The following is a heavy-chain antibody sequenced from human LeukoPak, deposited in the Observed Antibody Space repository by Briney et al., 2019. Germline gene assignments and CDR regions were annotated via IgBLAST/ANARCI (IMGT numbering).Heavy chain of an antibody. J-gene: IGHJ4*02. D-gene: IGHD3-16*02. CDR1: GGSFSSSDYY. CDR3: ASLARSWGSYRVLPNSDY. CDR2: IYYSGST. Sequence: PSETLSLTCTVSGGSFSSSDYYWGWLRQPPGKGLEWIGSIYYSGSTYYNPSLKSRVTISVDTSKNQFSLKLSSVTAADTAVYYCASLARSWGSYRVLPNSDYWGQGTLVTVSS. V-gene: IGHV4-39*01.